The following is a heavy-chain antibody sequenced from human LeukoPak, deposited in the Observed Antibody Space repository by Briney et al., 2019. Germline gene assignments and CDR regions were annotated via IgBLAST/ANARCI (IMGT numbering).Heavy chain of an antibody. V-gene: IGHV3-15*01. CDR1: GFTFSSYA. J-gene: IGHJ4*02. Sequence: GGSLRLSCAASGFTFSSYAMSWVRQAPGKGLEWVGRIKSKTDGGTTDYAAPVKGRFTISRDDSKNTLYLQMNSLKTEDTAVYYCTTDRIHHYFDYWGQGTLVTVSS. CDR2: IKSKTDGGTT. CDR3: TTDRIHHYFDY.